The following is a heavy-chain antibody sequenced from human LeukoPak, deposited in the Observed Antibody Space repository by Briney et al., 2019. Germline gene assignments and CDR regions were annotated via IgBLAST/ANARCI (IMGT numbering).Heavy chain of an antibody. Sequence: GGSLRLSCAASGFTFSSYAMSWVRQALGKGLEWVSAISASGGSTYYADSVKGRFTISRDNSKNTLYLQMNSLRAEDTAVYYCAKLARITMIVVDLFDYWGQGTLVTVSS. V-gene: IGHV3-23*01. CDR2: ISASGGST. D-gene: IGHD3-22*01. CDR3: AKLARITMIVVDLFDY. CDR1: GFTFSSYA. J-gene: IGHJ4*02.